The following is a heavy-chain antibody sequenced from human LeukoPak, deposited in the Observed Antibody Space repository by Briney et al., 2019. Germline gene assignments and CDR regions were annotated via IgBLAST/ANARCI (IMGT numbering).Heavy chain of an antibody. J-gene: IGHJ4*02. CDR1: GFNLSCAW. D-gene: IGHD3-22*01. CDR2: IKSKTDGGTT. Sequence: GGSLRLSCAASGFNLSCAWLCWVGGAPGKGLEWVGRIKSKTDGGTTDYAAPVKGRFTISRDDSKNTLYLQMNSLKTEDTAVYYCTTSAYYYDSSGYLGWGQGTLVTVSS. V-gene: IGHV3-15*01. CDR3: TTSAYYYDSSGYLG.